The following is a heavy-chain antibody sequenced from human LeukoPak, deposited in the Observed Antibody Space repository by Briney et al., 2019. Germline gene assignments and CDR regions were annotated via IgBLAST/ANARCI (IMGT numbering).Heavy chain of an antibody. D-gene: IGHD4-17*01. CDR1: ADSFSSHY. Sequence: SETLSLTCAVSADSFSSHYWTWIRQPPGKGLEWIGYISYVGSTNYNPSLKSRVTISIDTSKNQFSLKLSSVTAADTAVYYCARDLVTVTKGFDIWGQGTMVSVSS. V-gene: IGHV4-59*11. CDR2: ISYVGST. J-gene: IGHJ3*02. CDR3: ARDLVTVTKGFDI.